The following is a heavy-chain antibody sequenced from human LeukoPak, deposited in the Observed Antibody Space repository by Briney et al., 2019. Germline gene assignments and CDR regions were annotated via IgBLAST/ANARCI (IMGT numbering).Heavy chain of an antibody. V-gene: IGHV1-2*06. CDR2: INPNSGGT. Sequence: ASVKVSCKASGYTFTGFYMHWVRQAPGQGLEWMGRINPNSGGTNYAQNFQGRVTMTRDTSISTAYMELSSLTPDDTAVYFCARDQGSLTRSWYTGYWGQGTQVTVSS. J-gene: IGHJ4*02. CDR3: ARDQGSLTRSWYTGY. D-gene: IGHD6-13*01. CDR1: GYTFTGFY.